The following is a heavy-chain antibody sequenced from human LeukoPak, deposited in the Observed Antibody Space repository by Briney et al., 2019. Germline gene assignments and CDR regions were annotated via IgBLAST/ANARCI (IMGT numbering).Heavy chain of an antibody. CDR2: IYYSGST. CDR1: GGSISSSSYY. D-gene: IGHD3-3*01. V-gene: IGHV4-39*07. J-gene: IGHJ4*02. CDR3: ARQNLYYDFWSGYYGETKPLDY. Sequence: SETLSLTCTVSGGSISSSSYYWGWIRQPPGKGLEWIGSIYYSGSTYYNPSLKSRVTISVDTSKNQFFLKLSSVTAADTAVYYCARQNLYYDFWSGYYGETKPLDYWGQGTLVTVSS.